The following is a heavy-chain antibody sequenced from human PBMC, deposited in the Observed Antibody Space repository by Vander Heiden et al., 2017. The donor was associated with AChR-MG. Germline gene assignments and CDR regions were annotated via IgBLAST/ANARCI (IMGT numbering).Heavy chain of an antibody. CDR1: GFIVSSKY. V-gene: IGHV3-66*01. CDR2: IYSGGST. CDR3: ARAAAAAGYFDY. D-gene: IGHD6-13*01. Sequence: EVQLVESVGGLVQPGGSLRLSCPASGFIVSSKYMSWVRQAPGKGLEWVSVIYSGGSTYYADSVKGRFTISRDNSKNTLYLQMNSLRAEDTAVYYCARAAAAAGYFDYWGQGTLVTVSS. J-gene: IGHJ4*02.